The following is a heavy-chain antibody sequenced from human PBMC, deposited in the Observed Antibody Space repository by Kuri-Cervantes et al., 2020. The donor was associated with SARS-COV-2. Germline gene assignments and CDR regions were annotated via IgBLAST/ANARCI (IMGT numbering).Heavy chain of an antibody. D-gene: IGHD2-2*01. V-gene: IGHV4-39*07. CDR2: IYYSGST. CDR1: GFTFSSYS. Sequence: SQTLSLTCAASGFTFSSYSMNWVRQPPGKGLEWIGSIYYSGSTYYNPSLKSRVTISVGTSKNQFSLKLSSVTAADTAVYYCARGGAGYCSSTSCYLAFDIWGQGTMVTVSS. CDR3: ARGGAGYCSSTSCYLAFDI. J-gene: IGHJ3*02.